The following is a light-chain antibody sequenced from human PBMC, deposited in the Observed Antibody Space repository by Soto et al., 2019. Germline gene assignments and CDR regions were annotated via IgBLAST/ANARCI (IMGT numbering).Light chain of an antibody. CDR1: SSNIGTSS. CDR2: TTN. Sequence: QSVLSQPHSASGTPGQRVTFSCSGSSSNIGTSSVHCFQQLPGTAPKLLISTTNQRPSGVPKRFSGSKSGTSASLAISGLQSEDEADYYCAAWDDSLNGHVVGTGTKVTVL. J-gene: IGLJ1*01. V-gene: IGLV1-44*01. CDR3: AAWDDSLNGHV.